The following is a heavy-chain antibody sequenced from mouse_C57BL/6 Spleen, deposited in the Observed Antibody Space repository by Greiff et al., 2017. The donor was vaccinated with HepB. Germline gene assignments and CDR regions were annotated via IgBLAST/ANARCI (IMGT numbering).Heavy chain of an antibody. CDR2: ISSGSSTI. V-gene: IGHV5-17*01. D-gene: IGHD1-1*01. J-gene: IGHJ2*01. Sequence: EVQRVESGGGLVKPGGSLKLSCAASGFTFSDYGMHWVRQAPEKGLEWVAYISSGSSTIYYADTVKGRFTISRDNAKNTLFLQMTSLRSEDTAMYYCARPNYYGSSSHYFDYWGQGTTLTVSS. CDR3: ARPNYYGSSSHYFDY. CDR1: GFTFSDYG.